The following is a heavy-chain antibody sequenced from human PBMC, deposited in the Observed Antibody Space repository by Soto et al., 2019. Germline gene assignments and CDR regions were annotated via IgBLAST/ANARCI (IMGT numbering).Heavy chain of an antibody. Sequence: SETLSLTCPVSGGSISGYYWSWIRQPAGKGLEWLGRIYTSGTTNYNPSLKSRITMSVDTSKNQFSLKLSSLTVADTAVYYCARDIAAAGMEDWFDPWGQGTLVTVS. CDR1: GGSISGYY. J-gene: IGHJ5*02. V-gene: IGHV4-4*07. D-gene: IGHD6-13*01. CDR3: ARDIAAAGMEDWFDP. CDR2: IYTSGTT.